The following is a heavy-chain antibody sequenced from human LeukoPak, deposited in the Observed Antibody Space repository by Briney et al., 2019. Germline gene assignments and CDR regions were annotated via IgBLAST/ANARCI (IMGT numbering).Heavy chain of an antibody. V-gene: IGHV3-30-3*01. J-gene: IGHJ4*02. D-gene: IGHD6-19*01. CDR2: ISYDESNI. CDR1: GFTFSSYA. CDR3: ARESVAGIGQRAYYFDY. Sequence: GGSLRLSCSPSGFTFSSYAMHWVRQAPGKGLEWVAVISYDESNIYYADSVKGRFTISRDNYKNTLYLQMNSLRAEDTAVYYCARESVAGIGQRAYYFDYWGQGTLVTVSS.